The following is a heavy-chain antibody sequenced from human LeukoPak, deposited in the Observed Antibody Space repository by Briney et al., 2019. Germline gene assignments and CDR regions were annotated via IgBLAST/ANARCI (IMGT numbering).Heavy chain of an antibody. Sequence: LEASVKVSCKASGYTFTGYYMHWVRQAPGQGLEWMGWINPNSGGTNYAQKFQGRVTMTRDTSISTAYMELSRLRSDDTAVYYCARDLGRWLQKDNWFDPWGQGTLVTVSS. CDR1: GYTFTGYY. CDR3: ARDLGRWLQKDNWFDP. D-gene: IGHD5-24*01. CDR2: INPNSGGT. V-gene: IGHV1-2*03. J-gene: IGHJ5*02.